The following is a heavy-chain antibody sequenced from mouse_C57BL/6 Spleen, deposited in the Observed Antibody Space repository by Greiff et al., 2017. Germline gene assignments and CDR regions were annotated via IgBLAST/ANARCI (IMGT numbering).Heavy chain of an antibody. V-gene: IGHV1-74*01. CDR3: AINRAGYDYDRGAY. CDR2: IHPSDSDT. J-gene: IGHJ3*01. Sequence: QVQLQQPGAELVKPGASVKVSCKASGYTFTSYWMHWVKQRPGQGLEWIGRIHPSDSDTNYNQKFKGKATLTVDKSSSTAYMQLSSLTSEDSAVYYWAINRAGYDYDRGAYWGQGTLVTVSA. D-gene: IGHD2-4*01. CDR1: GYTFTSYW.